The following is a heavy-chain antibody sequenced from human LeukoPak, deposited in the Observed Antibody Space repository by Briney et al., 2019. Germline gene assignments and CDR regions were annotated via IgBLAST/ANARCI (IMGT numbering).Heavy chain of an antibody. CDR3: AKTAYDILTGYRPFDY. V-gene: IGHV4-31*03. CDR1: GGSLNRGGYY. D-gene: IGHD3-9*01. CDR2: IYYSGST. Sequence: SETLSLTCPVSGGSLNRGGYYCSWIRQHPGKGLEWIGDIYYSGSTYYNPSLKSRVTISVDTSKNQFSLKLSSVTAADTALFFKAKTAYDILTGYRPFDYWGQGTLVTVSS. J-gene: IGHJ4*02.